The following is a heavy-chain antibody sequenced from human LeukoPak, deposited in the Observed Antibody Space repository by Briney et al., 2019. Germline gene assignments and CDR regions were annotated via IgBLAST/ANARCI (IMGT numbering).Heavy chain of an antibody. D-gene: IGHD6-13*01. CDR1: GFTFSNFV. Sequence: GGSLRLSCAASGFTFSNFVMSWVRQPPGKGLEWVSYIDGVGGSTNYADSVKGRFTISRDNSKNTLYLQMNSLRAEDTAIYYCAKENWYLYNNNWYKTWFDPWGQGTLVTVSS. CDR3: AKENWYLYNNNWYKTWFDP. J-gene: IGHJ5*02. V-gene: IGHV3-23*01. CDR2: IDGVGGST.